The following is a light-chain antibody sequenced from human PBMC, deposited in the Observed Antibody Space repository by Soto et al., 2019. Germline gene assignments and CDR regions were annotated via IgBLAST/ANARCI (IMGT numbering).Light chain of an antibody. J-gene: IGLJ2*01. CDR2: DVS. V-gene: IGLV2-14*01. CDR3: SSYTSSSTVL. CDR1: SSDVGGYNY. Sequence: QSALTQPASVSGSPGQSITISCTGTSSDVGGYNYVSWYQQHPGKAPKLMIYDVSNRPSGVSNRFSGSKSSNTASLTISGLQAEDEADYYSSSYTSSSTVLFGGGTKLTVL.